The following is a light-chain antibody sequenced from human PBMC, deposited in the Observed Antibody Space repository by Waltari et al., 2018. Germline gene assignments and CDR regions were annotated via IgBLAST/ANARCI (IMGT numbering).Light chain of an antibody. J-gene: IGLJ1*01. Sequence: QSVLTQPPSASGTPGQRVTISCRGASSTIGSNRANWYQQFPGTAPKVLIHDNDQRPSGVPDRFSGAKSGNSASLAITGLQSEDEADYYCAAWDDTLKGYVFGSGTKVTVL. V-gene: IGLV1-44*01. CDR2: DND. CDR1: SSTIGSNR. CDR3: AAWDDTLKGYV.